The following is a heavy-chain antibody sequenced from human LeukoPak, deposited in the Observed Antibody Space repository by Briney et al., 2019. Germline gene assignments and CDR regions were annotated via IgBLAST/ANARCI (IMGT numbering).Heavy chain of an antibody. Sequence: GASVKVSCKASGYTFTSYGISWVRQAPGQGLEWMGWISAYNGNTNHAQKLQGRVTMTTDTSTSTAYMELRSLRSDDTAVYYRARVVSPYSGSYYETAAEYFQHWGQGTLVTVSS. CDR1: GYTFTSYG. CDR3: ARVVSPYSGSYYETAAEYFQH. J-gene: IGHJ1*01. D-gene: IGHD1-26*01. V-gene: IGHV1-18*01. CDR2: ISAYNGNT.